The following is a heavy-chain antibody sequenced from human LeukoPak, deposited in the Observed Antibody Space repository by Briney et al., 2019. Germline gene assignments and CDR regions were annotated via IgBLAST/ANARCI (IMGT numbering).Heavy chain of an antibody. CDR2: IYYSGST. D-gene: IGHD2-15*01. V-gene: IGHV4-39*01. J-gene: IGHJ5*02. Sequence: SETLSLTCTVSGGSISISSYYGGWIRQPPGKGLEWIGSIYYSGSTYYNPSLKSRVTISMDTSKNQFSLQLSSVTAADTAVYYCARGLYHTGCYSSYNWFDHWGQGTLVTVSS. CDR3: ARGLYHTGCYSSYNWFDH. CDR1: GGSISISSYY.